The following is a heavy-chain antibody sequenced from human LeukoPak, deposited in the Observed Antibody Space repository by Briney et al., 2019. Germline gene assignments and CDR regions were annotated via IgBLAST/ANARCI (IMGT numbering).Heavy chain of an antibody. V-gene: IGHV2-70*04. CDR2: NDWDDDK. Sequence: ESGPALVKPTQTLTLTCTFSGFSLSTSGMRVSWIRQPPGKALEWLARNDWDDDKFYSTSLKTRLTISKDTSKNQVVLTMTNMDPVDTATYYCARTTLITFGGVIVDFDYWGQGTLVTVSS. J-gene: IGHJ4*02. D-gene: IGHD3-16*02. CDR1: GFSLSTSGMR. CDR3: ARTTLITFGGVIVDFDY.